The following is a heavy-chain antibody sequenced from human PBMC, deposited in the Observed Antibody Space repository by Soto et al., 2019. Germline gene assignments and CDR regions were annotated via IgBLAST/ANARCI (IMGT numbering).Heavy chain of an antibody. CDR3: ARDLAVELVDY. V-gene: IGHV1-18*01. D-gene: IGHD6-13*01. J-gene: IGHJ4*02. CDR1: GYTFTSYG. CDR2: ISAYNGNT. Sequence: QVQLVQSGTEVKKPGASVRVSCKSSGYTFTSYGISWVRQAPGQGLEWMGWISAYNGNTKYAQKLQGRVTMTTDTSTSTAYMEVRSLRSDDTAVYYCARDLAVELVDYWGQGTLVTVSS.